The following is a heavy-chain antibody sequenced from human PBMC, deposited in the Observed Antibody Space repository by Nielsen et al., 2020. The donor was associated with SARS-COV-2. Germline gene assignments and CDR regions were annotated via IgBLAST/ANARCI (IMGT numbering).Heavy chain of an antibody. J-gene: IGHJ4*02. Sequence: ASVKVSCKASGYTFPSYGITWVRQAPRQRLEWMGWINAGNGNTKYSQKFQGRVTMTRDTSANTAYMELSSLSSEDTAVYYCARITPSSGWDYWGQGTLVTVSS. CDR3: ARITPSSGWDY. D-gene: IGHD6-19*01. V-gene: IGHV1-3*01. CDR2: INAGNGNT. CDR1: GYTFPSYG.